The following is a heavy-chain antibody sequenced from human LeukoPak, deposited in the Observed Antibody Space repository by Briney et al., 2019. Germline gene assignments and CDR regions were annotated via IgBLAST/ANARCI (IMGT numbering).Heavy chain of an antibody. V-gene: IGHV4-39*07. D-gene: IGHD3-10*01. Sequence: SETLSLTCSVSGGSITSSSYHWGWIRQPPGKGLERIGNLFYSGSTYYNTSLKSRVAISVDTSNTQFFLTLSSATAAASTGYYCARRGSGKYYYYSMDVWGQGTTVTVSS. CDR1: GGSITSSSYH. CDR3: ARRGSGKYYYYSMDV. J-gene: IGHJ6*02. CDR2: LFYSGST.